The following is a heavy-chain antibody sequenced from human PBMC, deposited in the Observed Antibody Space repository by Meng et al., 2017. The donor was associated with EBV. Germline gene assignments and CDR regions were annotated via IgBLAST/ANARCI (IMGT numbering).Heavy chain of an antibody. CDR3: AHSKYYSDSGGYWDYFDD. CDR1: GTSLTTSVVG. CDR2: IYWDDAK. Sequence: ISLQASGHPPVNPPQPPLLHFTLSGTSLTTSVVGVGWISQPPVKALEWLAVIYWDDAKRYSPSLKNRLTITKDTSKNQVVLTMTNMDPVDTATYFCAHSKYYSDSGGYWDYFDDWGQGTLVTVSS. J-gene: IGHJ4*02. V-gene: IGHV2-5*02. D-gene: IGHD3-10*01.